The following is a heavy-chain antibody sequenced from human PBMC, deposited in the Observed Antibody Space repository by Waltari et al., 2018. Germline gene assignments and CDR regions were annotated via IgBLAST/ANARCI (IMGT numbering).Heavy chain of an antibody. Sequence: QVQIHQWGAGLLRPSETLSLTCAVSGGSFNDYSWSWIRQPPGKGLEWIGQINHSGDTDYTPSLMSRVSMSVDTSKNQVSLKLTSATAADTAMYYCGNLARWGQGTRVTVSS. J-gene: IGHJ3*01. CDR1: GGSFNDYS. D-gene: IGHD1-1*01. CDR2: INHSGDT. CDR3: GNLAR. V-gene: IGHV4-34*01.